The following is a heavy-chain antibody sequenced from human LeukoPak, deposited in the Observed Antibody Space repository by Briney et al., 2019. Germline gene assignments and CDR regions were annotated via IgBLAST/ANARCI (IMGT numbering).Heavy chain of an antibody. Sequence: APVKVSCKVSGYTLTELSMHWVRQAPGKGLEWMGGFDPEDGETIYAQKFQGRVTITADKSTSTAYMELSSLRSEDTAVYYCASAEYYYDSSGPEYWGQGTLVTVSS. CDR1: GYTLTELS. CDR3: ASAEYYYDSSGPEY. J-gene: IGHJ4*02. V-gene: IGHV1-24*01. CDR2: FDPEDGET. D-gene: IGHD3-22*01.